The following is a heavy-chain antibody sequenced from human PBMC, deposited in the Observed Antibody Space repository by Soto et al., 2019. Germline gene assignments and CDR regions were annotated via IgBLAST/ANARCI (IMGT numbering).Heavy chain of an antibody. Sequence: GGSLRLSCAASGFTFSSYGMHWVRRAPGKGLEWVAVISYVGSNKYYADSLKGRFTISRDNSKNTLYLQMNSLRAEDTALYYCEKDILSAAAPDYYYYYGMDVWGQGTTVTVSS. CDR2: ISYVGSNK. D-gene: IGHD3-9*01. CDR3: EKDILSAAAPDYYYYYGMDV. J-gene: IGHJ6*02. CDR1: GFTFSSYG. V-gene: IGHV3-30*18.